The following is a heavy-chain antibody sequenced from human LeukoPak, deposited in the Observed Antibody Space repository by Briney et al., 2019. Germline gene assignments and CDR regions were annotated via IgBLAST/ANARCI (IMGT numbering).Heavy chain of an antibody. V-gene: IGHV1-58*01. CDR1: GFTFTSSA. J-gene: IGHJ6*02. Sequence: SVKVSCKASGFTFTSSAVQWVRQARGQRLERIGWIVVGSGNTNYAQKFQERVTITRDMSTSTAYMELSSLRSEDTAVYYCAADAPVTTVTDHYYYYYGMDVWGQGTTVTVSS. CDR2: IVVGSGNT. CDR3: AADAPVTTVTDHYYYYYGMDV. D-gene: IGHD4-17*01.